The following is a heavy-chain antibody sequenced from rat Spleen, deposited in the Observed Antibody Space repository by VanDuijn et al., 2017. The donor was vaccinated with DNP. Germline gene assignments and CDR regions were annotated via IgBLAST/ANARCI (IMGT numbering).Heavy chain of an antibody. CDR3: ASLLLPNWFTY. CDR1: GFTFSNYD. V-gene: IGHV5S11*01. CDR2: ISNSGVTT. J-gene: IGHJ3*01. D-gene: IGHD1-1*01. Sequence: EVQLVESGGGLVQPGRSLKLSCAASGFTFSNYDMAWVRQAPTKGLEWVATISNSGVTTFYRDSVKGRFIVSRDNAKSTLYLQMDSLRSEETATYYCASLLLPNWFTYWGQGTLVTVSS.